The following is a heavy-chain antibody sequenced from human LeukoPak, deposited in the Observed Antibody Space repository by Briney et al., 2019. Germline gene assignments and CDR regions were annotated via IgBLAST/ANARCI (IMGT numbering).Heavy chain of an antibody. J-gene: IGHJ4*02. Sequence: PGGSLRLSCAASGFTFSSYSMNWVRQAPGKGLEWVSSISSSSSYIYYADSVKGRFTISRDNAKNSLYLQMNGLRAEDTAVYYCARDTKSSYYYDSSGYYGSFDYWGQGTLVTVSS. D-gene: IGHD3-22*01. CDR1: GFTFSSYS. V-gene: IGHV3-21*01. CDR2: ISSSSSYI. CDR3: ARDTKSSYYYDSSGYYGSFDY.